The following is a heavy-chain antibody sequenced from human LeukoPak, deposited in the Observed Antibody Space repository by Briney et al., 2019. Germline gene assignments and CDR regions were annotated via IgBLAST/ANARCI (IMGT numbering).Heavy chain of an antibody. CDR1: GDTFIRYG. CDR2: ISTGNGNT. CDR3: ARANNWNYALGC. J-gene: IGHJ4*02. V-gene: IGHV1-18*01. Sequence: GASVKVSCKASGDTFIRYGISWVRQAPGQGLEWMGWISTGNGNTNYGQKFQGRVTMTTDTSTGTGYMELRSLRSDDTAMYYCARANNWNYALGCWGQGTLVTVSS. D-gene: IGHD1-7*01.